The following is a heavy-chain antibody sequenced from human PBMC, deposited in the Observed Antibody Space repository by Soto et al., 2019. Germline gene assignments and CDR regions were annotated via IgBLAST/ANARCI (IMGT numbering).Heavy chain of an antibody. J-gene: IGHJ4*02. CDR2: IYYSGST. CDR3: ARASGPAKYYFDY. V-gene: IGHV4-59*01. Sequence: PSETLSLTCTVSGGSISSYYWSWIRQPPGKGLEWIGYIYYSGSTSYNPSLKSRVTISVDTSKNQFSLKLSSVTAADTAVYYCARASGPAKYYFDYWGQGNLVTVSS. D-gene: IGHD3-3*01. CDR1: GGSISSYY.